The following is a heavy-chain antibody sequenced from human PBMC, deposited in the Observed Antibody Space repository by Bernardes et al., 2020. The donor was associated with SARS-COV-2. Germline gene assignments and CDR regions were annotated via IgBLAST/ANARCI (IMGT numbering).Heavy chain of an antibody. D-gene: IGHD4-17*01. V-gene: IGHV4-59*01. Sequence: SETLSLTCSVSAGSISSYYWSWIRQPPGKGLEWIGYIYYSGSTNYNPSLKSRVTISVDTSKSQFSLKLSSVTAADTAVYYCAGQGTTVTRVAYWGQGTLVTVSS. CDR3: AGQGTTVTRVAY. CDR2: IYYSGST. CDR1: AGSISSYY. J-gene: IGHJ4*02.